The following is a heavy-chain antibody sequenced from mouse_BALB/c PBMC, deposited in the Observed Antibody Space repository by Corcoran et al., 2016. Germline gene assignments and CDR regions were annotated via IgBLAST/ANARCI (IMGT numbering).Heavy chain of an antibody. CDR3: ARWDWYFDV. CDR2: IDPANGNT. Sequence: EIQLQQSGAELVKPGASVKLSCTASGFNIKDTYMHWVKQSPKQCLEWIGRIDPANGNTKYDPKFQGTATITADTSSNTAYLQLSSLTSEDTAVYYCARWDWYFDVWGAGTTVTVSS. J-gene: IGHJ1*01. V-gene: IGHV14-3*02. CDR1: GFNIKDTY.